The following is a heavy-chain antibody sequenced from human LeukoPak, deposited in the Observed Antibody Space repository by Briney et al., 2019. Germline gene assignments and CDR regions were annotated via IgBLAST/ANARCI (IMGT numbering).Heavy chain of an antibody. Sequence: GASVTVSCKASGYTFTGYYMHWVRQAPGQGLEWMGWINPNSGGTNYAQKFQGRVTMTRDTSISTAYMELSRLRSDDAAVYYCASSLTNWNEIDYWGQGTLVTVSS. D-gene: IGHD1-20*01. J-gene: IGHJ4*02. V-gene: IGHV1-2*02. CDR2: INPNSGGT. CDR1: GYTFTGYY. CDR3: ASSLTNWNEIDY.